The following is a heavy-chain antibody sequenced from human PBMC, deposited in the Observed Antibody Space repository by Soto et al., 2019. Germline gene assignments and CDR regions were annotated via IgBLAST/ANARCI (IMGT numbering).Heavy chain of an antibody. CDR3: ARAYPPDYRSGSRGSFDY. J-gene: IGHJ4*02. V-gene: IGHV4-31*03. CDR1: GGSVSRGGYF. Sequence: QLQLQESGPGLVKPSQTLSLTCTVSGGSVSRGGYFWNWIRQHPEKGLEWLGYIYYSGSTSYNPSLKNRDSISVDPSNNQLSLRLGSATAADTAVYYCARAYPPDYRSGSRGSFDYWGQGTLVTVSA. CDR2: IYYSGST. D-gene: IGHD3-3*01.